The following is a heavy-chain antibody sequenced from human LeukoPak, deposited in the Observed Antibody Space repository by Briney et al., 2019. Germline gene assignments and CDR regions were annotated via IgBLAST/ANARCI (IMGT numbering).Heavy chain of an antibody. Sequence: GGSLRLSCEVSGFSFSGYSMRWVRQAPGKGLEWVSSISSSSGYIYYADSVKGRFTISRDNAKNSLYLQMNSLRAEDTAVYYCARDVGITAVGLYYFDYWGQGTLVTVSS. V-gene: IGHV3-21*01. CDR2: ISSSSGYI. CDR3: ARDVGITAVGLYYFDY. CDR1: GFSFSGYS. D-gene: IGHD6-13*01. J-gene: IGHJ4*02.